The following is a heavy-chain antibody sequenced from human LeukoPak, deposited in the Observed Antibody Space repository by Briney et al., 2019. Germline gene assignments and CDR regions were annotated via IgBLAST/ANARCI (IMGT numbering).Heavy chain of an antibody. Sequence: ASVKVSCKASGYTFTGYYMHWVRQAPGQGLEWMAWINPNSGGTNYAQRFQGRVTMTRDTSISTAYMELSRLTSDDTAVYYCARAPLGLPFDYWGQGSLVTVSS. CDR1: GYTFTGYY. J-gene: IGHJ4*02. V-gene: IGHV1-2*02. CDR2: INPNSGGT. CDR3: ARAPLGLPFDY.